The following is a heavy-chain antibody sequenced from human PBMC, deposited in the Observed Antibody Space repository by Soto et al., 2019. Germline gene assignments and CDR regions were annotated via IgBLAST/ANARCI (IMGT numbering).Heavy chain of an antibody. Sequence: PSETLSLTCAVYGGSFSGYYWSWIRQPPGKGLEWIGEINHSGSTNYNPSLKSRVTISVDTSKNQFSLKLSSVTAADTAVYYCARVNDILTGYYDYWGQGTLVTVSS. J-gene: IGHJ4*02. CDR3: ARVNDILTGYYDY. CDR1: GGSFSGYY. CDR2: INHSGST. D-gene: IGHD3-9*01. V-gene: IGHV4-34*01.